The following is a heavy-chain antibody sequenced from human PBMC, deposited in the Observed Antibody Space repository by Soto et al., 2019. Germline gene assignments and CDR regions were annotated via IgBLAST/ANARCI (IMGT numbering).Heavy chain of an antibody. Sequence: QVQLVESGGGVVQPGGSLRLSCAASGFTFSYYGFHWVRQAPGKGLEWVAVMHTGGNEKYYVDSVKGRFTVSRYDSRNMVYLEMSGLRAEDTADYFCARDADTTGHYSHFDLWGRGALVAVS. J-gene: IGHJ4*02. CDR2: MHTGGNEK. D-gene: IGHD3-9*01. CDR3: ARDADTTGHYSHFDL. CDR1: GFTFSYYG. V-gene: IGHV3-33*08.